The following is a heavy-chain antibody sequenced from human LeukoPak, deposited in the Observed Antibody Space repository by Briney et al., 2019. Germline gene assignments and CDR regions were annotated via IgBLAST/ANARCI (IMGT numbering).Heavy chain of an antibody. CDR1: GFTFSSSA. J-gene: IGHJ4*02. Sequence: PGGSLRLSCSASGFTFSSSAMYWVRQAPGKGLEYVSAFSSDGSSTFYADSVKGRFTISRDNSKNMLYLQMSSLRADDTAVYYCEKTLKYYGSGRGLFDSWGQGTLVTVSS. V-gene: IGHV3-64D*06. D-gene: IGHD3-10*01. CDR3: EKTLKYYGSGRGLFDS. CDR2: FSSDGSST.